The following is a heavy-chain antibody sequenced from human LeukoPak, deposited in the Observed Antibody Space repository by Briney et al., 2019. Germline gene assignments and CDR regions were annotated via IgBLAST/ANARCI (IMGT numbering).Heavy chain of an antibody. J-gene: IGHJ3*02. D-gene: IGHD3-22*01. V-gene: IGHV4-39*01. CDR2: IYYSGST. Sequence: SETLSLTCTVSGGSISSSSYYWGWIRQPPGKGLEWIGSIYYSGSTYYNPSLKSRVTISVDTSKNQFSLKLSSVTAADTAVYYCARSYYYDSSGYPTGAFDIWGQGTMVTVSS. CDR3: ARSYYYDSSGYPTGAFDI. CDR1: GGSISSSSYY.